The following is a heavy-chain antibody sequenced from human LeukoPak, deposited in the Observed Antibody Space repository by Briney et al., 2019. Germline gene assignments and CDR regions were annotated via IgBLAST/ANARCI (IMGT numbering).Heavy chain of an antibody. J-gene: IGHJ4*02. V-gene: IGHV3-21*01. CDR3: ARGFSVGIADY. CDR1: GFTFSTYD. D-gene: IGHD5/OR15-5a*01. CDR2: ITSTSSYT. Sequence: GGSLRLSCSASGFTFSTYDMNWVRQAPGKGLDWVSSITSTSSYTYYADSVKGRFTISRDNSKNTLYLQMNSLRAEDTAVYYCARGFSVGIADYWGQGTLVTVSS.